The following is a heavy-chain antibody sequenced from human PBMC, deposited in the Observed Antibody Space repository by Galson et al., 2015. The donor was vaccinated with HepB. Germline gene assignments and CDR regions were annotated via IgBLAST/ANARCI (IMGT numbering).Heavy chain of an antibody. CDR1: GFTFSSYS. D-gene: IGHD3-22*01. J-gene: IGHJ4*02. CDR3: ARDAHYYDSSGYQNLDY. V-gene: IGHV3-21*01. Sequence: SLRLSCAASGFTFSSYSMNWVRQAPGKGLEWVSSISSSSSYIYYADSVKGRFTISRDNAKNSLYLQMNSLRAEDTAVYYCARDAHYYDSSGYQNLDYWGQGTLVTVSS. CDR2: ISSSSSYI.